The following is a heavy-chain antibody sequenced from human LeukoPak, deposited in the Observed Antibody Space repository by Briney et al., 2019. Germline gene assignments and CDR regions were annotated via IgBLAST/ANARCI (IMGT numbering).Heavy chain of an antibody. V-gene: IGHV4-59*08. J-gene: IGHJ4*02. CDR1: GGSLTSYY. Sequence: KTSETLSLTCTVSGGSLTSYYWSWIRQPPGKGLQWIGYIYYSGSVNYNPSLKSRVTISVDTSKNRFSLNLSSVTAADTAVYYCARLGSYFDYWGQGTQVTVSS. CDR3: ARLGSYFDY. CDR2: IYYSGSV.